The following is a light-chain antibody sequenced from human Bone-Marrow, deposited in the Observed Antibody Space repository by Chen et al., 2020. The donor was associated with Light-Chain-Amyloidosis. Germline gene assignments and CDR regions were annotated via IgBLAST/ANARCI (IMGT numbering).Light chain of an antibody. CDR1: NIGSTG. CDR2: DDS. Sequence: SYVLTQPSSVSVASGQTATRAWGGNNIGSTGVHWYQQTPGQAPLLIDYDDSDRPSGIHERLSGSNSGKTATLTIIRDEAGDEADYYCQVWDRSSDRPVFGGGTKLTVL. CDR3: QVWDRSSDRPV. V-gene: IGLV3-21*02. J-gene: IGLJ3*02.